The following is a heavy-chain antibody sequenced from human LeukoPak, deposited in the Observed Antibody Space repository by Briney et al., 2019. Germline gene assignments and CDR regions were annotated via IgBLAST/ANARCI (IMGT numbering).Heavy chain of an antibody. Sequence: PGGSLRLSCAASGFTFSSYSMNWVRQAPGKGLEWVSSISSSSSYIYYADSVKGRFTISRDNAKNSLYLQVNSLRAEDTAVYYCARNWDGYNHIDYWGQGTLVTVSS. CDR3: ARNWDGYNHIDY. CDR1: GFTFSSYS. D-gene: IGHD5-24*01. CDR2: ISSSSSYI. J-gene: IGHJ4*02. V-gene: IGHV3-21*01.